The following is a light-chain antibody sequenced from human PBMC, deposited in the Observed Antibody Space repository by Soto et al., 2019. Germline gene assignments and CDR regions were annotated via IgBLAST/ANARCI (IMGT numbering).Light chain of an antibody. Sequence: EIQMTQTHSTLSGSVGDRVTITFRASQTISSWLAWYQQKPGKAPKLLIYKASTLKSGVPSRFSGSGSGTEFTLTISSLQPDDFATYFCQQYQSYLSFAGGTKVDIK. CDR2: KAS. J-gene: IGKJ4*01. CDR3: QQYQSYLS. V-gene: IGKV1-5*03. CDR1: QTISSW.